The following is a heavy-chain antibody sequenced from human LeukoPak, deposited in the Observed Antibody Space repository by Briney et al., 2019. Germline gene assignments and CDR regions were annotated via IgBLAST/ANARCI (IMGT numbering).Heavy chain of an antibody. V-gene: IGHV3-21*01. Sequence: GGSLRLSCAASGFTFSSYSMNWVRQAPGKGLEWVSSISSSSSYIYYADSVKGRFTISRDNAKNSLYLQMNSLRAEDTAVYYCARGEGRSIAAAGTGIDYWGQGTLVTVSS. D-gene: IGHD6-13*01. CDR3: ARGEGRSIAAAGTGIDY. J-gene: IGHJ4*02. CDR1: GFTFSSYS. CDR2: ISSSSSYI.